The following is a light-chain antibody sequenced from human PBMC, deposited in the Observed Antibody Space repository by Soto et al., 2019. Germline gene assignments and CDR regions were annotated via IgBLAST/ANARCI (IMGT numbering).Light chain of an antibody. CDR3: SSHGGSNNFYV. Sequence: QSALTQPPSASGSPGQSLTISCTGTSSDIGAHNYVSWYQHHPGKAPKLMIYEVTKRPSGVPDRFSASKSGNTASLTVSGLQAEDEADYYCSSHGGSNNFYVFGTGTKLTVL. CDR1: SSDIGAHNY. J-gene: IGLJ1*01. V-gene: IGLV2-8*01. CDR2: EVT.